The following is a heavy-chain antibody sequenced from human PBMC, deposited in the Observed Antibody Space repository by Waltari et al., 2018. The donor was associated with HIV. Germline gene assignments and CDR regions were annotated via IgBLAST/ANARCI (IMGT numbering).Heavy chain of an antibody. CDR1: GFTFSNFA. J-gene: IGHJ4*02. CDR3: SRDSAYGSSWTYFEY. V-gene: IGHV3-30*15. Sequence: QVQLVESGGGVVQPGRSLRLSCAASGFTFSNFAIHWVRQAPGKGLEWVALISYDANKKFYADSVKGRFTISRDNSKNTLYLQMSSLRPEDTAVYFCSRDSAYGSSWTYFEYWGQGTLVTVSS. CDR2: ISYDANKK. D-gene: IGHD6-13*01.